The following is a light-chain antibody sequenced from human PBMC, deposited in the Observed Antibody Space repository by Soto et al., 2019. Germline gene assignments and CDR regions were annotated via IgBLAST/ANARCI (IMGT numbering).Light chain of an antibody. V-gene: IGKV3-20*01. CDR3: QQYDSSPLT. CDR1: QSVSSSY. J-gene: IGKJ4*01. CDR2: GAS. Sequence: EIVLTQSPGTLSLSPGERATLSCRASQSVSSSYFAWYQQKPGQAPRLLIYGASSRATGIPDRFSGSGSGTDFTLTISRLEPGDFAVYYCQQYDSSPLTFGGGTKVEIK.